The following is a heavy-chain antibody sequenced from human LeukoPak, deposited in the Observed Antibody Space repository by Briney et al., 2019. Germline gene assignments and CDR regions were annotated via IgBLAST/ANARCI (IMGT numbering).Heavy chain of an antibody. Sequence: PSETLSLTCTVSDYSISSSYYWGWIRPPPGKGLEWFGIIYHSGSTYYNPSLKSRVTISVDTSKNQFSLKLSSVTAEDTAVYYCAKDRGGYDFKYYYYYMDVWGKGTTVTVSS. CDR3: AKDRGGYDFKYYYYYMDV. V-gene: IGHV4-38-2*02. J-gene: IGHJ6*03. D-gene: IGHD5-12*01. CDR1: DYSISSSYY. CDR2: IYHSGST.